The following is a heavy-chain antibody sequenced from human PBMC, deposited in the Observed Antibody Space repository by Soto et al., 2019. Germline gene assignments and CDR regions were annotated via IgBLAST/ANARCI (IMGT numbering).Heavy chain of an antibody. Sequence: PGGSLRLSCAASGFTFSSYAMHWVRQAPGKGLEWVAVISYDGSNKYYADSVKGRFTISRDNSKNTLYLQMNSLRAEDTAVYYCARDRGSSWYWFDPWGQGTLVTVSS. CDR1: GFTFSSYA. J-gene: IGHJ5*02. V-gene: IGHV3-30-3*01. D-gene: IGHD6-13*01. CDR3: ARDRGSSWYWFDP. CDR2: ISYDGSNK.